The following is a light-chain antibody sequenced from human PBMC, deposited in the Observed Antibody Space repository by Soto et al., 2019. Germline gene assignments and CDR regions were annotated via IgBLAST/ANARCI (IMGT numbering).Light chain of an antibody. CDR3: QQYGSLRT. CDR1: QSVSSSY. Sequence: EIVLTQSPGTLSLSPGERATLSCRASQSVSSSYLAWYQQKPGQAPRLLSYGAYSRATGIPDRFSGSVSGNDFTITIRSMKPEDFSVYYCQQYGSLRTFGQGTKVEIK. V-gene: IGKV3-20*01. CDR2: GAY. J-gene: IGKJ1*01.